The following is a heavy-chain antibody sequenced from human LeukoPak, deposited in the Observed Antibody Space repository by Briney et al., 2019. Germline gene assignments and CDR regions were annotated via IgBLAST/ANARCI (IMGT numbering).Heavy chain of an antibody. V-gene: IGHV3-23*01. J-gene: IGHJ3*02. CDR2: ISGSGGST. D-gene: IGHD6-13*01. CDR1: GFTFGSYA. CDR3: ATGQLVLDAFDI. Sequence: PGGSLRLSCAASGFTFGSYAMSWVRQAPGKGLEWVAGISGSGGSTYYADSVKGRFTISRDNSKNTLYMQMNSLRAEDTAVYYCATGQLVLDAFDIWGQGTMVTVSS.